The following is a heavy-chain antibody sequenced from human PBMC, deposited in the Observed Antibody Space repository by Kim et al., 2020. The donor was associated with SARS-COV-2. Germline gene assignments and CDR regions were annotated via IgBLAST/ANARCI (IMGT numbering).Heavy chain of an antibody. V-gene: IGHV3-30*18. Sequence: GGSLRLSCAASGFGFRYYGMHWVRQAPGKGLEWVALISDDGGKKFYADSVRGRFTISRDQSKNTVHLQLDSLRAEDTAIYYCAKVGMEVFHYYGMDVWGQGTTVIVSS. J-gene: IGHJ6*02. D-gene: IGHD2-15*01. CDR1: GFGFRYYG. CDR3: AKVGMEVFHYYGMDV. CDR2: ISDDGGKK.